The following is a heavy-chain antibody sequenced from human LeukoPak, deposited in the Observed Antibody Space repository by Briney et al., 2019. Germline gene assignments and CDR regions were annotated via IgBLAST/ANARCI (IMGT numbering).Heavy chain of an antibody. D-gene: IGHD3-22*01. V-gene: IGHV3-21*04. CDR1: GFTFSSYS. CDR3: AKDSQYYDSSGYYYLDY. CDR2: ISSSSSYI. J-gene: IGHJ4*02. Sequence: GGSLRLSCAASGFTFSSYSMNWVRQAPGKGLEWVSSISSSSSYIYYADSVKGRFTISRDNAKNSLYLQMNSLRAEDTAVYYCAKDSQYYDSSGYYYLDYWGQGPLVTVSS.